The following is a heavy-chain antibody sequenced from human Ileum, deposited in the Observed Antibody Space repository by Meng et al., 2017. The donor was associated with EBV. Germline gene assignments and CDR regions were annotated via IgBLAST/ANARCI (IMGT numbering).Heavy chain of an antibody. V-gene: IGHV4-30-4*01. CDR1: GGSISSSNYY. Sequence: PQESGLGLVKASQTLSLHCTVSGGSISSSNYYWSWIRQPPGKGLEWSGHIYNSGSTYYNPSLKSRITISVDTSKNQFSLKLSSVTAADTAVYYCARGQKGYFDLWGRGTLVTVSS. CDR3: ARGQKGYFDL. J-gene: IGHJ2*01. CDR2: IYNSGST.